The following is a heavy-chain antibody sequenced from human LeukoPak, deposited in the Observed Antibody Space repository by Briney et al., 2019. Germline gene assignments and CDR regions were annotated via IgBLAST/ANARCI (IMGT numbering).Heavy chain of an antibody. CDR2: IYTSGST. D-gene: IGHD2-15*01. Sequence: SGTLSLTCGVSGGSISSYYWSWIRQPAGKGLEWIGRIYTSGSTNYNPSLKSRVSMSVDTSKNQFSLKLSSVTAADTAVYYCARGLSVVVAATAPPYGMDVWGQGTTVTVSS. CDR1: GGSISSYY. J-gene: IGHJ6*02. CDR3: ARGLSVVVAATAPPYGMDV. V-gene: IGHV4-4*07.